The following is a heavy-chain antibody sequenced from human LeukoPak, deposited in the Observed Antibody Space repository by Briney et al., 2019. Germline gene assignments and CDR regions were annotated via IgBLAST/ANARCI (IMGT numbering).Heavy chain of an antibody. CDR1: GFTFSSYW. Sequence: PGGSLRLSCAASGFTFSSYWMSWVRQAPGKGLEWVANIKQDGSEKYYVDSVKGRITISRDNAKNSLYLQMTSMRAEDTAVYYCVRDASSSSNDWGQGTLVTVSS. V-gene: IGHV3-7*01. J-gene: IGHJ4*02. CDR3: VRDASSSSND. D-gene: IGHD6-13*01. CDR2: IKQDGSEK.